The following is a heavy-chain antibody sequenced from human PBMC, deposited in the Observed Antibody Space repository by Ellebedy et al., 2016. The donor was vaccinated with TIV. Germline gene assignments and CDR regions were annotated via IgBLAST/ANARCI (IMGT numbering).Heavy chain of an antibody. CDR2: ISSGSSTI. CDR3: ARVGSGCLDQ. Sequence: GESLKISCAASGFTINNYAMSWVRQAPGKGLEWISYISSGSSTIYYADSVRGRFTISRDNAKNSLFLQMNSLRDEDTAIYYCARVGSGCLDQWGQGTLVTVSS. J-gene: IGHJ4*02. V-gene: IGHV3-48*02. D-gene: IGHD5-12*01. CDR1: GFTINNYA.